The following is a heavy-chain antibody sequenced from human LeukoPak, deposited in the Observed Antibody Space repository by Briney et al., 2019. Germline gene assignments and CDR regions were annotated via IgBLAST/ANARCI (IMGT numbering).Heavy chain of an antibody. J-gene: IGHJ4*02. CDR3: ARDLSWFGEFDY. V-gene: IGHV3-33*01. CDR1: GFTFSSYG. CDR2: IWYDGSNK. Sequence: GRSLRLSCAASGFTFSSYGMHWVRQAPGKGLEWVAVIWYDGSNKYYADSVKGRFTISRDNSKNTLYLQMNSLRAEDTAVYYCARDLSWFGEFDYWGQGTLVTVSS. D-gene: IGHD3-10*01.